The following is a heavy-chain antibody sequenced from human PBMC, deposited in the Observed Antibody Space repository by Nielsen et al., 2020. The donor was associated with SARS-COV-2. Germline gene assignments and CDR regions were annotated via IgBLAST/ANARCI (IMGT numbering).Heavy chain of an antibody. CDR2: IWYDGSNK. D-gene: IGHD5-18*01. Sequence: GGSLRLSCVASGFTFSSYGMHWVRQAPGKGLEWVAVIWYDGSNKYYADSVKGRFTISRDNSKNTLYLQMNSLRAEDTAVYYCAKDQGTAMEGGDYWGQGTLVTVSS. V-gene: IGHV3-30*02. CDR3: AKDQGTAMEGGDY. J-gene: IGHJ4*02. CDR1: GFTFSSYG.